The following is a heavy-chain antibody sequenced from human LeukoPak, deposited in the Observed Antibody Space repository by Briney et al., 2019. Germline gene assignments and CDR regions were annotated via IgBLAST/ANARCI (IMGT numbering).Heavy chain of an antibody. J-gene: IGHJ4*02. CDR2: IKQDGSEK. Sequence: GGSLRLSCAASGFTFSSYWMSWVRQAPGKGLEWVANIKQDGSEKYYVDSVKGRFTISRDNAKNSLYLQMNSLRAEDTAVYYCARDFIAVVDYFDYWGQGTLVTVSS. D-gene: IGHD6-19*01. CDR3: ARDFIAVVDYFDY. CDR1: GFTFSSYW. V-gene: IGHV3-7*01.